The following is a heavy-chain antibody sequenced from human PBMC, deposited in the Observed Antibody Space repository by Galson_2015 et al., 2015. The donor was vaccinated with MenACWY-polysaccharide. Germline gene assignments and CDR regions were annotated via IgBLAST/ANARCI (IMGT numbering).Heavy chain of an antibody. CDR3: ARDSTVTILWYYYGMDV. V-gene: IGHV1-18*01. CDR1: GYTFTSYG. Sequence: SVKVSCKASGYTFTSYGISWVRQAPGQGLEWMGWISAYNGNTNYAQKLQGRVTMTTDTSTSTAYMELRSLRSDDTAVYYCARDSTVTILWYYYGMDVWGQGTTVTVSS. D-gene: IGHD4-11*01. CDR2: ISAYNGNT. J-gene: IGHJ6*02.